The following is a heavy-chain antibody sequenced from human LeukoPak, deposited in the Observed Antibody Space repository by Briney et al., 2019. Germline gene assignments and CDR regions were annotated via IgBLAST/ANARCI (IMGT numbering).Heavy chain of an antibody. V-gene: IGHV1-46*01. J-gene: IGHJ4*02. CDR2: INLVGGST. CDR3: ARDLEGGSSSRSPEGDY. Sequence: ASVKVSCKASGYTFTNYYIHWVRQAPGQGLEWMGIINLVGGSTTYARRFQDRVTMTMDTSTSTAYMELRSLRSDDTAVYYCARDLEGGSSSRSPEGDYWGQGTLVTVSS. D-gene: IGHD6-13*01. CDR1: GYTFTNYY.